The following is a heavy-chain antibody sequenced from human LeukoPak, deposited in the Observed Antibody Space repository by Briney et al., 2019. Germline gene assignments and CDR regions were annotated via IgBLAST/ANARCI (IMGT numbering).Heavy chain of an antibody. CDR1: GGSFSGYY. CDR3: ASRHYDILTGYYGVDP. V-gene: IGHV4-34*01. CDR2: INHSGST. Sequence: PSETLSLTCAVYGGSFSGYYWSWIRQPPGKGLEWIGEINHSGSTNYNPSLKSRVTISVDTSKNRFSLKLSSVTAADTAVYYCASRHYDILTGYYGVDPWGQGTLVTVSS. J-gene: IGHJ5*02. D-gene: IGHD3-9*01.